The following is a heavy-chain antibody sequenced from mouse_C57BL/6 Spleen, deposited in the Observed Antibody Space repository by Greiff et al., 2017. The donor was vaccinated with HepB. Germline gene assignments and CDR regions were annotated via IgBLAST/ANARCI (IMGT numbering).Heavy chain of an antibody. CDR1: GYAFSSYW. D-gene: IGHD2-4*01. J-gene: IGHJ2*01. CDR3: ARGDYGYFDY. CDR2: IYPGDGDT. V-gene: IGHV1-80*01. Sequence: VKLVESGAELVKPGASVKISCKDSGYAFSSYWMNWVKQRPGKGLEWIGQIYPGDGDTNYNGKFKGKATLTADKSSSTAYMQLSSLTSEDSAVYFCARGDYGYFDYWGQGTTLTVSS.